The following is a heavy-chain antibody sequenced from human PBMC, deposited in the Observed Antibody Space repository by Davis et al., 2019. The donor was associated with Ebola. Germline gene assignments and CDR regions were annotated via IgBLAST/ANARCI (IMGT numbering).Heavy chain of an antibody. CDR3: ARDEVYSYSYYYYGMDV. V-gene: IGHV3-21*01. CDR1: GFTFSSYS. CDR2: ISSSSSYI. Sequence: PGGSLRLSCAASGFTFSSYSMNWVRQAPGKGLEWVSSISSSSSYIYYADSVKGRFTISRDNAKNSLYLQMNSLRAEDTAVYYCARDEVYSYSYYYYGMDVWGKGTTVTVSS. J-gene: IGHJ6*04. D-gene: IGHD5-18*01.